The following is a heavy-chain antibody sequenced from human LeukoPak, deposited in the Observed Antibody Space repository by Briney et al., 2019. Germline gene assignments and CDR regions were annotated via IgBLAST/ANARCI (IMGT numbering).Heavy chain of an antibody. J-gene: IGHJ4*02. CDR3: AAVYCGGDCYSGPFDY. D-gene: IGHD2-21*02. Sequence: GASVKVSCKASGLTFTSSAVQWVRQARGQRLEWIGWIVVGSGNTNYAQKFQERVTITRDMSTSTAYMELSSLRSEDTAVYYCAAVYCGGDCYSGPFDYWGQGTLVTVSS. V-gene: IGHV1-58*01. CDR2: IVVGSGNT. CDR1: GLTFTSSA.